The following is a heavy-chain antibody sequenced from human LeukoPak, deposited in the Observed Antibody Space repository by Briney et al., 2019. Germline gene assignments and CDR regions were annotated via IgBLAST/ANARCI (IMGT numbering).Heavy chain of an antibody. CDR1: GFTFSSYG. D-gene: IGHD2-2*01. Sequence: GGSLRLSCAASGFTFSSYGMHWVRQAPGKGLEWVAFIRYDASNKYYADSVKGRFTISRDNSKNTLYLQMNSLRAEDTAVYYCAKEQINQLLGSWGQGTLVTVSS. J-gene: IGHJ4*02. V-gene: IGHV3-30*02. CDR2: IRYDASNK. CDR3: AKEQINQLLGS.